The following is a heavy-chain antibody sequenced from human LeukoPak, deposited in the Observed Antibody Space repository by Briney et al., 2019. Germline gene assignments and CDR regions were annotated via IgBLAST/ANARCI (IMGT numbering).Heavy chain of an antibody. J-gene: IGHJ4*02. CDR1: DYTFTSYG. Sequence: GASVKVSCKASDYTFTSYGISWVRQAPGQGLEWMGWISAYNGNTNYAQKLQGRVTMTTDTSTSTAYMELRSLRSDDTAVYYCARDWAGGIAVAGRGYYFDYWGQGTLVTVSS. CDR2: ISAYNGNT. CDR3: ARDWAGGIAVAGRGYYFDY. D-gene: IGHD6-19*01. V-gene: IGHV1-18*01.